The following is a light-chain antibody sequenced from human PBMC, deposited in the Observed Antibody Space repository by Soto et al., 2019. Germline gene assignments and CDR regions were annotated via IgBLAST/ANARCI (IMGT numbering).Light chain of an antibody. J-gene: IGLJ3*02. V-gene: IGLV2-23*01. CDR3: CSYAGSSTLV. CDR2: EGS. Sequence: QSALTQPASVSGSPGQSITISYTGTSSDVGSYNLVSWYQQHPGKAPKLMIYEGSRRPPGVSNRFSGSKSGNTASLTISGLQAEDEADYYCCSYAGSSTLVFGGGTKLTVL. CDR1: SSDVGSYNL.